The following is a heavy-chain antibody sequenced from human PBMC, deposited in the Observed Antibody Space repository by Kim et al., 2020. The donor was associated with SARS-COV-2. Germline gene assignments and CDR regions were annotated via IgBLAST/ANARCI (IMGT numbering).Heavy chain of an antibody. J-gene: IGHJ4*02. Sequence: SVKVSCKASGGTFSSYSVSWVRQAPGQGLEWMGGIIPLLGSPNYPQKFQCRVAITADEPTNTVYMEMINLRSDDTAVYYCATLVEMATVVDHWGQGTPV. V-gene: IGHV1-69*13. CDR1: GGTFSSYS. CDR3: ATLVEMATVVDH. CDR2: IIPLLGSP. D-gene: IGHD2-21*01.